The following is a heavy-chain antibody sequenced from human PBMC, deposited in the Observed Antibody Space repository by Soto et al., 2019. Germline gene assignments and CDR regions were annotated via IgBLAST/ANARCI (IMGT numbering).Heavy chain of an antibody. CDR3: ARDPYLPMASIDF. V-gene: IGHV4-30-4*01. D-gene: IGHD3-10*01. CDR2: IYYSGTT. Sequence: LSLTCTVSGVSISSADFFWTWLRQPPGEGLEWLGYIYYSGTTYYNPSLKGRLIISIDTSTNQSSLSLNSVTAADTAGSFCARDPYLPMASIDFWGQGAQVTVSS. J-gene: IGHJ4*02. CDR1: GVSISSADFF.